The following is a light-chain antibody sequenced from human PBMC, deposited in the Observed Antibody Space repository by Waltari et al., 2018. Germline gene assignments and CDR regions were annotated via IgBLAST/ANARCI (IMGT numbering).Light chain of an antibody. Sequence: QSALTQPPSASGSPGQSVTISCTGTSSDVGGYNYVSWYQQHPGKAPKLMIYEVSKRPSGVPDRFSGSKSGNTASLTVSGLQAEDEADYYCSSYAGSNNLLVVGTGTKVTVL. J-gene: IGLJ1*01. CDR1: SSDVGGYNY. CDR3: SSYAGSNNLLV. CDR2: EVS. V-gene: IGLV2-8*01.